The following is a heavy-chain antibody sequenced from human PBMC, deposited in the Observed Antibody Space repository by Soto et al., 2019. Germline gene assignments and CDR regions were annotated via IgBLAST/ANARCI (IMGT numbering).Heavy chain of an antibody. Sequence: LRLSCAASGFTFSSYGMHWVRQAPGKGLEWVAVISYDGSNKYYADSVKGRFTISRDNSKNTLYLQMNSLRAEDTAVYYCAKDTRFDRLVYYYYGMDVWGQGTTVTVSS. J-gene: IGHJ6*02. D-gene: IGHD3-9*01. CDR1: GFTFSSYG. CDR2: ISYDGSNK. CDR3: AKDTRFDRLVYYYYGMDV. V-gene: IGHV3-30*18.